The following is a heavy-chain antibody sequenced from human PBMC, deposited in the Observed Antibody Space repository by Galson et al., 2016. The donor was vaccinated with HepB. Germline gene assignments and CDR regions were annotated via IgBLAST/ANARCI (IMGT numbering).Heavy chain of an antibody. D-gene: IGHD1-26*01. CDR1: GYMFSSYG. V-gene: IGHV1-18*01. CDR2: ISAYSGDT. J-gene: IGHJ5*02. CDR3: ARILVAAGNNWFDP. Sequence: SVKVSCKASGYMFSSYGISWVRQAPGQGLELMGWISAYSGDTDSEQKFHDRVTMTTDTSASTAYMELRSLRFDDTAVYYCARILVAAGNNWFDPWGRGTLVTVSS.